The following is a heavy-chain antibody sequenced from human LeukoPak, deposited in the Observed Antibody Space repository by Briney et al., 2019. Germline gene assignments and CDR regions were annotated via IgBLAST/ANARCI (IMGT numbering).Heavy chain of an antibody. D-gene: IGHD4-17*01. Sequence: GGSLRLSCGASGFIFSDYWMSWFRQAPVKGLEWVASIEDDGTAQYYVDSLKGRFTIYRDNAKNSLYLQMNSLRAEDTAVHYCASAHYGDYEGFANPNFWGQGTLVTVSS. CDR2: IEDDGTAQ. CDR3: ASAHYGDYEGFANPNF. CDR1: GFIFSDYW. J-gene: IGHJ4*02. V-gene: IGHV3-7*01.